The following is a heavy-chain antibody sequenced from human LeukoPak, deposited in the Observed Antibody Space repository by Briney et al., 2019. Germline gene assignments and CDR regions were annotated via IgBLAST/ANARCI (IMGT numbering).Heavy chain of an antibody. V-gene: IGHV4-61*02. CDR2: IYTSGST. CDR3: ASRTIAAAGPDY. Sequence: SQTLSLTCTVSGGSISGGSYYWSWIRQPAGKGLEWIGRIYTSGSTNYNPSLKSRVTISVDTSKNQFSLKLSSVTAADTAVYYCASRTIAAAGPDYWGQGTLVTVSS. D-gene: IGHD6-13*01. J-gene: IGHJ4*02. CDR1: GGSISGGSYY.